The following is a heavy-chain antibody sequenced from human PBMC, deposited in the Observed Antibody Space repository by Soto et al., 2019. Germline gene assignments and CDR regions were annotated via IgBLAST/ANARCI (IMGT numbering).Heavy chain of an antibody. CDR3: AIVMSGYYFFDS. D-gene: IGHD3-3*01. V-gene: IGHV4-30-4*01. CDR2: IYKSGSS. Sequence: QVRLQESGPGLVKPSQTLSLTCTVSGDSIKNAEYYWSWVRQTPGRGLEWIAYIYKSGSSYYNPSLRSRVTLSADTSKNQVSLKLMSVTAADTAVYFCAIVMSGYYFFDSWGQGTLVTVSS. CDR1: GDSIKNAEYY. J-gene: IGHJ4*02.